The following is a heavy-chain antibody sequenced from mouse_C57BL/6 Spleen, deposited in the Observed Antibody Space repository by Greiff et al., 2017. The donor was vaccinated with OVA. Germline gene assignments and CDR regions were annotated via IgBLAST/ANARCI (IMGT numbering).Heavy chain of an antibody. Sequence: VQLQQSGPELVKPGASVKISCKASGYTFTDYYMNWVKQSHGKSLEWIGDINPNNGGTSYNQKFKGKATLTVDKSYSTAYMELRSLTSEDSAVYDCERSDNYGSSYRYFYVWGTGTTVTVSS. CDR3: ERSDNYGSSYRYFYV. CDR1: GYTFTDYY. CDR2: INPNNGGT. V-gene: IGHV1-26*01. J-gene: IGHJ1*03. D-gene: IGHD1-1*01.